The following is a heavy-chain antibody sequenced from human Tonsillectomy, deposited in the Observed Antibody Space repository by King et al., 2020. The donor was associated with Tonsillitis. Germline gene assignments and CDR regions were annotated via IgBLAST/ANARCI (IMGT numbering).Heavy chain of an antibody. D-gene: IGHD4-17*01. CDR1: GFTFSSYW. J-gene: IGHJ4*02. Sequence: VQLVESGGGLVQPGGSLRLSCAASGFTFSSYWMHWVRQAPGKGLVWVSRINTDGSSTNYADSVKGRFTISRDNAKNTMYLQMSSLRAEDTAVYYCARVGDYGDVSIDYWGQGTLVSVSS. CDR3: ARVGDYGDVSIDY. V-gene: IGHV3-74*01. CDR2: INTDGSST.